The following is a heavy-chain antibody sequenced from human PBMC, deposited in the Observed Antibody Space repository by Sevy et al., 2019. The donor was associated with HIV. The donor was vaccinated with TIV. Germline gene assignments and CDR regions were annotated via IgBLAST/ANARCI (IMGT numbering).Heavy chain of an antibody. CDR2: ISHGGGS. CDR1: GGPLSAYY. V-gene: IGHV4-34*01. J-gene: IGHJ3*01. Sequence: SETLSLTCAVSGGPLSAYYWSWIRQSPGKGLEWIGGISHGGGSNYNPSLESRVTISVDTSRSQLSLRLTSVTDGDKAVYYCARGDFFVVDLVPIYLRAFDVWGQRTMVTVSS. D-gene: IGHD2-15*01. CDR3: ARGDFFVVDLVPIYLRAFDV.